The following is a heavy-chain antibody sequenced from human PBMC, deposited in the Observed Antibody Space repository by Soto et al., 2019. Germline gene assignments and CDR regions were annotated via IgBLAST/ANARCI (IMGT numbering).Heavy chain of an antibody. CDR2: ISGDSGNT. CDR1: GYMFTKSA. Sequence: ASVKVSCKASGYMFTKSAMHWVRQAPGQRLEWMGWISGDSGNTKYSPKLQDRVTITRDTSASTAYMELSSLRSEDTALFYCARDGVAAGNIIFAYWGQGPLVTVSS. J-gene: IGHJ4*01. V-gene: IGHV1-3*01. D-gene: IGHD6-19*01. CDR3: ARDGVAAGNIIFAY.